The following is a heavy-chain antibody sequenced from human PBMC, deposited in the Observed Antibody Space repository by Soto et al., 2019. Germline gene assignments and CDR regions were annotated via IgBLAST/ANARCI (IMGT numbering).Heavy chain of an antibody. Sequence: AETLSLTCAVSGYSISSGYYWGWIRQPPGKGLEWIGNIHHSGTTYYNPSLKSRVTISIDRSKNQFSLKLISVTAADTAVYYCARAGDTMVRGVIIMNYYGMDVWGQGTTVPVSS. CDR2: IHHSGTT. V-gene: IGHV4-38-2*01. CDR3: ARAGDTMVRGVIIMNYYGMDV. J-gene: IGHJ6*02. CDR1: GYSISSGYY. D-gene: IGHD3-10*01.